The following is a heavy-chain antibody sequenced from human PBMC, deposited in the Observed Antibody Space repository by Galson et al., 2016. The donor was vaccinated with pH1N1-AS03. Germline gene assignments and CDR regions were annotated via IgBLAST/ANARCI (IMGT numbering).Heavy chain of an antibody. Sequence: PALVKPTQTLTLTCTFSGFSLTTDDMCVSWLRQPPGKALEWLARIDWDDDKYYGASLKTRLTISKDTSKNQVVLTMTNVDPVDTATYYCARNRTDYYGSIDWGQGTLVTVSS. J-gene: IGHJ4*02. V-gene: IGHV2-70*11. CDR3: ARNRTDYYGSID. CDR2: IDWDDDK. D-gene: IGHD3-10*01. CDR1: GFSLTTDDMC.